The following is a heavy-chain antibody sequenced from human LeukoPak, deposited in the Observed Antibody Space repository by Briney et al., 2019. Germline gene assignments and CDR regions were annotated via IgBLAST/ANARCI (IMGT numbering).Heavy chain of an antibody. D-gene: IGHD6-19*01. Sequence: PGGSLRLSCAASGFTFSSYSMNWVRQAPGKGLEWVSSISSSSSYIYYADSVKGRFTISRDNAKNSLYLQMNSLRAEDTAVYYCARDTREQWLVRGNYYYGMDVRGQGTTVTVSS. CDR3: ARDTREQWLVRGNYYYGMDV. CDR1: GFTFSSYS. V-gene: IGHV3-21*01. J-gene: IGHJ6*02. CDR2: ISSSSSYI.